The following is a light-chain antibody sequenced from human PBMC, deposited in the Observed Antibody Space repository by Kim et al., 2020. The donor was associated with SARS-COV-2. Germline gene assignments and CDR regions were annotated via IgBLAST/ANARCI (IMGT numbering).Light chain of an antibody. V-gene: IGLV3-21*04. Sequence: SYELTQPPSVSVAPGKTARITCGGNNIGSKSVHWYQQKPGQAPVLVIYYDSDRPSGIPERFSCSNSGNTATLTISRVEAGDEADYYCQVWDRSSDHVVFGGGTQLTV. CDR1: NIGSKS. CDR3: QVWDRSSDHVV. J-gene: IGLJ2*01. CDR2: YDS.